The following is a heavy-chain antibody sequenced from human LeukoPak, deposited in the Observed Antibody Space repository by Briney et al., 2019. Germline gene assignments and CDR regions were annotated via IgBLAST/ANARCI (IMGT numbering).Heavy chain of an antibody. J-gene: IGHJ4*02. CDR2: IHYSGST. D-gene: IGHD2-15*01. CDR3: AACPWGRGSCFFDY. V-gene: IGHV4-39*01. Sequence: SETLSLTCTVSGGSISDISYYWGWIRQPPGKDLEWIGGIHYSGSTSYKASLKSRVTISVDTSKNQFSLDLSSVTAADTAVYYCAACPWGRGSCFFDYWGQGTLVTVSS. CDR1: GGSISDISYY.